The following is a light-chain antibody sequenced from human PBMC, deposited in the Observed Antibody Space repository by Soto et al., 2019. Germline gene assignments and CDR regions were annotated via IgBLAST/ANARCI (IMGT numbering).Light chain of an antibody. CDR1: QSIVGN. V-gene: IGKV1-39*01. Sequence: IQMTQSRSSLSASVGDRVTITCRASQSIVGNLNWYQQKPGTAPELLIYTASNLQSGVPSRFSGSGSGTDFALTISSLQPEDSAVYYCQQSHSSPLSFGGGTKVEFK. J-gene: IGKJ4*01. CDR2: TAS. CDR3: QQSHSSPLS.